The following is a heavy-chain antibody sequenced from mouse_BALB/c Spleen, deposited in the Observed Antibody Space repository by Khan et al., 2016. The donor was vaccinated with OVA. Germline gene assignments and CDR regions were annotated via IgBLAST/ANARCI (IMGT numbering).Heavy chain of an antibody. J-gene: IGHJ2*01. CDR1: GYSFTGYF. D-gene: IGHD1-1*01. Sequence: VQLQQSGPELVKPGASVKISCKASGYSFTGYFMNWVMQSHGKSLEWIGRINPHIGETFCNQKFKGKATLTVDESSSTANMELRSLASEDSAVYYCTRIYRSDFDYWGQGTTLTVSS. CDR3: TRIYRSDFDY. V-gene: IGHV1-20*02. CDR2: INPHIGET.